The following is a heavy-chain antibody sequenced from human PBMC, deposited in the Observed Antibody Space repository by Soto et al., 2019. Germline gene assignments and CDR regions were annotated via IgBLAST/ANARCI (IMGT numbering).Heavy chain of an antibody. CDR1: GGTFSSYS. CDR3: ARDGGRHSGGIDY. D-gene: IGHD1-26*01. Sequence: QVQLVQSGAEVKKPWSSVKVSCKASGGTFSSYSINWVRQAPGQGLEWMGEIIPIFGTANYAQKFQGRVTITADESTSTAYMELSSLRSEDTAVYYCARDGGRHSGGIDYWGQRTLVTVSS. J-gene: IGHJ4*02. CDR2: IIPIFGTA. V-gene: IGHV1-69*01.